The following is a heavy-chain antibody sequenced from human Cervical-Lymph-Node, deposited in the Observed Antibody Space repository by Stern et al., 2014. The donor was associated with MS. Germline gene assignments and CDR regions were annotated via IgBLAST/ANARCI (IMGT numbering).Heavy chain of an antibody. D-gene: IGHD4-23*01. CDR3: ARALWATVVTYFDY. CDR2: INPSGGST. CDR1: GYTFTSYY. Sequence: VQLVESGAEVKKPGASVKVSCKASGYTFTSYYMHWVRQPPGQGLEWMGIINPSGGSTTYAQKFQGRVPMTRDTSTTTVYMELSSLRSDDTAVYYCARALWATVVTYFDYWGQGTLVTVSS. J-gene: IGHJ4*02. V-gene: IGHV1-46*03.